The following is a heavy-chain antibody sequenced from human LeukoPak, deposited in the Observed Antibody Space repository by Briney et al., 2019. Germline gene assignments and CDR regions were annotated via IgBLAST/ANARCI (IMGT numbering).Heavy chain of an antibody. CDR1: GLTFSSYS. D-gene: IGHD6-19*01. CDR3: ARDTAGIAVAGDAFDI. CDR2: ISSSSSYI. V-gene: IGHV3-21*01. J-gene: IGHJ3*02. Sequence: GGSLRLSCAASGLTFSSYSMNWVRQAPGKGLEWVSSISSSSSYIYYAGSVKGRFTISRDNAKNSLYLQMNSLRAEDTAVYYCARDTAGIAVAGDAFDIWGQGTMVTVSS.